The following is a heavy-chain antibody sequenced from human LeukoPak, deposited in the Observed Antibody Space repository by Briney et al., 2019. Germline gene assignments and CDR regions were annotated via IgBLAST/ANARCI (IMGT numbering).Heavy chain of an antibody. V-gene: IGHV3-30-3*01. J-gene: IGHJ4*02. CDR1: GFTFSSYA. CDR2: ISYDGSNK. Sequence: GGSLRLSCAASGFTFSSYAMHWVRQAPGKGLEWVAVISYDGSNKYYADSVKGRFTISRDNSKNTLYLQMYSLRVEDTAVYYCAEAAAGTSPDFRGQGTLVTVSS. CDR3: AEAAAGTSPDF. D-gene: IGHD6-13*01.